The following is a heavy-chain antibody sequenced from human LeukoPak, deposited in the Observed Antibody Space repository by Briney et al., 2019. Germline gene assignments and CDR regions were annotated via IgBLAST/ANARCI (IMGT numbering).Heavy chain of an antibody. D-gene: IGHD3-22*01. CDR2: ISSCSSNQ. CDR1: GFTFSTYT. J-gene: IGHJ4*02. Sequence: GGSLRLSCAASGFTFSTYTMNWVRRAPGKGLEGVSSISSCSSNQHHAGSVKGRFPISRDNAKNSLYLQMNSLRADDTAVYYCVRSDSRDCWGPGTLVTVSS. V-gene: IGHV3-21*01. CDR3: VRSDSRDC.